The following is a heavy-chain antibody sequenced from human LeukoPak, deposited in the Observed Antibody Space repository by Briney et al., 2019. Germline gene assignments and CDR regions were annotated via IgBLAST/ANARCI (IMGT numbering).Heavy chain of an antibody. CDR1: GYNFNSYS. V-gene: IGHV3-21*06. J-gene: IGHJ4*02. CDR2: INPSGSDK. D-gene: IGHD3-16*01. CDR3: VRDPSLGAY. Sequence: GGSLRLSCTASGYNFNSYSMNWVRQAPGKGLEWVSSINPSGSDKDYGDSVKGRFSISRDNAKNSVYLQMNSLKEEGTAIYYCVRDPSLGAYWGQGTPVAVSS.